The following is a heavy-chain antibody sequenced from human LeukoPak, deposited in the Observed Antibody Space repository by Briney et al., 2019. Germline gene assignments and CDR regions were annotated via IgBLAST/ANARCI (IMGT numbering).Heavy chain of an antibody. D-gene: IGHD5-12*01. CDR2: ISSDGRHR. CDR1: GFIFSDSP. CDR3: ARAAGYSYGSRFDS. Sequence: GGSLRLSCAASGFIFSDSPIHWVRQAPGKGLEWAALISSDGRHRYYAGFVKGRFTISRDDSKDTVILQMNSLSLDDTGLYYCARAAGYSYGSRFDSWGQGTPVTVS. J-gene: IGHJ4*02. V-gene: IGHV3-30*04.